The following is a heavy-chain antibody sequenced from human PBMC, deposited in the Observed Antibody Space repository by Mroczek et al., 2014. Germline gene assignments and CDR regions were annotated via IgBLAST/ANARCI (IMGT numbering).Heavy chain of an antibody. Sequence: QVTLKESGPVLVKPTETLTLTCTVSGFSLSNARMGVSWIRQPPGKALEWLAHIFSNDEKSYSTSLKSRLTISKDTSKSQVVLTMTNMDPVDTATYYCARIAYPIVGATPGWYFDLWGRGTPGHCLL. J-gene: IGHJ2*01. D-gene: IGHD1-26*01. CDR1: GFSLSNARMG. CDR2: IFSNDEK. CDR3: ARIAYPIVGATPGWYFDL. V-gene: IGHV2-26*01.